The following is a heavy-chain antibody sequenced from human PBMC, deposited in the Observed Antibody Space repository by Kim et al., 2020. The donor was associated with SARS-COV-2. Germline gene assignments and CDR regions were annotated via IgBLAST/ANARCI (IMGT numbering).Heavy chain of an antibody. CDR2: ISGSGGST. D-gene: IGHD5-12*01. V-gene: IGHV3-23*01. J-gene: IGHJ6*03. Sequence: GGSLRLSCAASGFTFSSYAMSWVRQAPGKGLEWVSAISGSGGSTYYADSVKGRFTISRDNSKNTLYLQMNSLRAEDTAVYYCANSVHSGRWLQFKDYYYYMDVWGKGATVTVSS. CDR3: ANSVHSGRWLQFKDYYYYMDV. CDR1: GFTFSSYA.